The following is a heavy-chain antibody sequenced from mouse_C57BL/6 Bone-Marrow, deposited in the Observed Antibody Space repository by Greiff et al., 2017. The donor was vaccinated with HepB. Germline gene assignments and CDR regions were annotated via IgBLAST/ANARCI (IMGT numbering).Heavy chain of an antibody. V-gene: IGHV1-52*01. Sequence: QVQLQQPGAELVRPGSSVKLSCKASGYTFTSYWMHWVKQRPIQGLEWIGNIDPSDSETHYNQKFKDKATLTVDKSSSTAYMQLSSLTSEDSAVYYCARKRVAAGSRGYFDYWGQGTTLTVSS. CDR2: IDPSDSET. CDR1: GYTFTSYW. J-gene: IGHJ2*01. D-gene: IGHD1-1*01. CDR3: ARKRVAAGSRGYFDY.